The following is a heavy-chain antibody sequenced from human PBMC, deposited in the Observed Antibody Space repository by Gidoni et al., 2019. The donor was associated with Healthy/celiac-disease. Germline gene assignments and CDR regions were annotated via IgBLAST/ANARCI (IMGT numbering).Heavy chain of an antibody. Sequence: QVQLQESGPGLVKPSQTLSPTCTFPVGSISSGGYYWRWIRQHPGKGLEWNGYSYYSGSTYYNPSLKSRVTISVDTSKNQFSLKLSSVTAADTAVYYCGGSRYYAVDYWGQGTLVTVSS. J-gene: IGHJ4*02. V-gene: IGHV4-31*03. CDR3: GGSRYYAVDY. CDR1: VGSISSGGYY. D-gene: IGHD2-15*01. CDR2: SYYSGST.